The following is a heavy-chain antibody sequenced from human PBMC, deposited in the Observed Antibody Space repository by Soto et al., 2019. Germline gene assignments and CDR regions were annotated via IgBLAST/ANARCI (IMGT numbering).Heavy chain of an antibody. CDR3: ARRDYSSSGVYFDY. CDR2: VNHSGST. J-gene: IGHJ4*02. D-gene: IGHD6-13*01. V-gene: IGHV4-34*01. CDR1: GGSFSGYY. Sequence: ETLSLTCAVYGGSFSGYYWSWIRQPPGKGLEWIGEVNHSGSTNYNPSLKSRVTISVDTSKNQFSLKLSSVTAADTAVYYCARRDYSSSGVYFDYWGQGTLVTVSS.